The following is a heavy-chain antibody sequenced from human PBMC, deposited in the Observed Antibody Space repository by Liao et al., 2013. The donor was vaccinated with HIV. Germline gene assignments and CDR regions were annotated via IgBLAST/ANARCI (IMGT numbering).Heavy chain of an antibody. CDR1: GDSSGYPY. V-gene: IGHV4-4*07. CDR2: MHVTGAT. D-gene: IGHD3-3*01. Sequence: QAQLLESGPRLVRPSETLSLNCTVSGDSSGYPYWTWIRQPAGKGLEYIGRMHVTGATSFRPSLRSRLTMSIDMSKNQFFLKLSSVTAADTAVYYCATRISISGVAIPHALDXWGQGTMVTVSS. CDR3: ATRISISGVAIPHALDX. J-gene: IGHJ3*01.